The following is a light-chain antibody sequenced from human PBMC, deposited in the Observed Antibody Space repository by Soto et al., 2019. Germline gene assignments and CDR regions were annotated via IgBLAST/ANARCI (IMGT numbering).Light chain of an antibody. V-gene: IGKV3-20*01. J-gene: IGKJ1*01. CDR2: GAS. CDR3: QQYGSSPPT. CDR1: QSVSSSN. Sequence: VLTMLPVSLALSESERAHLSCTASQSVSSSNLGWYHQKPGQAPRLLIYGASSRATGIPDRFSGSGSGTDFTLTISRLEPKDFAVYYCQQYGSSPPTFGQGTNVDIK.